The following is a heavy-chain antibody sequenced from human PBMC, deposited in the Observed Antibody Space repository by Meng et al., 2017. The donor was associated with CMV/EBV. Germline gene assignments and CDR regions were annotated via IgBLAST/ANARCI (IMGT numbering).Heavy chain of an antibody. V-gene: IGHV3-7*02. CDR2: IKNDGSER. CDR1: GLPNRNYW. J-gene: IGHJ4*02. CDR3: RLGHYSQD. Sequence: LLESGGGLVQPGGSLGRSCAASGLPNRNYWMSGVRQAQGKGLEWVANIKNDGSERYYVDSVKGRFSISRDNADNSLYLQMNNLRAEDTAVYYCRLGHYSQDWGQGTLVTVSS. D-gene: IGHD4-17*01.